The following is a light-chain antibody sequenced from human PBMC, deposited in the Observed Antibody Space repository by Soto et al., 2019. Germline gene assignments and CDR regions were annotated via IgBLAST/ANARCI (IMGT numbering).Light chain of an antibody. V-gene: IGLV2-14*01. Sequence: SALTQPASVSGSPGQSITISCTGTSSDVGGYNYVSWYQQLPGKAPKLMIYDVSDRPSGVSNRFSGSKSGNTASLTISGLQAEDEADYYCSSYTSSSLYVFGTGTKLTVL. CDR3: SSYTSSSLYV. CDR2: DVS. CDR1: SSDVGGYNY. J-gene: IGLJ1*01.